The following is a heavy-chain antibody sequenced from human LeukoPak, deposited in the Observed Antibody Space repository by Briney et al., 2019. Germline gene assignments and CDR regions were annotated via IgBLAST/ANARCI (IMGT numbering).Heavy chain of an antibody. D-gene: IGHD3-10*01. CDR1: GGSVSSGSYY. V-gene: IGHV4-61*01. J-gene: IGHJ5*02. Sequence: SETLSLTCTVSGGSVSSGSYYWSWIRQPPGEGLEWIGYIYYSGSTNYNPSLKSRVTISVDTSKNQFSLKLSSVTAADTAVYYCARDLIPGVWFDPWGQGTLVTVSS. CDR2: IYYSGST. CDR3: ARDLIPGVWFDP.